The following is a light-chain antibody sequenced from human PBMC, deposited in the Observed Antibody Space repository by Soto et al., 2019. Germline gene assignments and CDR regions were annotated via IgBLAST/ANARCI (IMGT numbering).Light chain of an antibody. CDR1: QSVSSY. V-gene: IGKV3-11*01. CDR2: DAS. Sequence: EVVLTQSPATLSLSPGERATLSCRASQSVSSYLAWYQLKPDQAPRLLIYDASNRATGIPARFSGSGSGKDFTLTISSLEPEDFAVYYCKQRSTWPPYTFGQGTKLEIK. CDR3: KQRSTWPPYT. J-gene: IGKJ2*01.